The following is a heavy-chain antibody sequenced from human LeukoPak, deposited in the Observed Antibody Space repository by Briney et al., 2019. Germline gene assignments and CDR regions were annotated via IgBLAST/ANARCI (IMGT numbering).Heavy chain of an antibody. J-gene: IGHJ5*02. CDR1: GGSFSGYY. CDR2: INHSGST. CDR3: ARGRPGYYYDSSGYYYGFNWFDP. Sequence: SETLSLTCAVYGGSFSGYYWSWIRQPPGKGLEWFGEINHSGSTNYNSSLKSRVTISVDTSKNQFSLKLSSVTAADTAVYYCARGRPGYYYDSSGYYYGFNWFDPWGQGTLVTVSS. V-gene: IGHV4-34*01. D-gene: IGHD3-22*01.